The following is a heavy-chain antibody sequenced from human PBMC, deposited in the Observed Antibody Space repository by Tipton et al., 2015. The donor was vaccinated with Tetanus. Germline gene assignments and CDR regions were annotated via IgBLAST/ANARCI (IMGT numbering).Heavy chain of an antibody. D-gene: IGHD2-15*01. CDR1: GYNFVNFG. CDR3: VRPDRYCSGGSCYLALDY. CDR2: ISAYNGKT. Sequence: QSGPEVKEPGASVKVSCKASGYNFVNFGISWVRQAPGQGLEWMGWISAYNGKTKYAQRLQGRVTMTTDRSASTAYMDLRRLRSDDTAVYYCVRPDRYCSGGSCYLALDYWGQGTLITVSS. J-gene: IGHJ4*02. V-gene: IGHV1-18*01.